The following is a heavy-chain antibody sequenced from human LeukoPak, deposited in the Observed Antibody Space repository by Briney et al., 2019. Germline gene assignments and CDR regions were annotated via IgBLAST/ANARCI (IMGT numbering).Heavy chain of an antibody. V-gene: IGHV3-23*01. CDR2: ISGSGRTT. CDR3: AKAERFSGTKTPDY. CDR1: GFTFTSYA. D-gene: IGHD5-12*01. J-gene: IGHJ4*02. Sequence: GGSLRLSCAVSGFTFTSYAMSWVRQAPGKGLEWVSAISGSGRTTYYADSVKGRFTISRDNSKNTLYLQMNSLRAEDTAVYYCAKAERFSGTKTPDYWGQGTPVIVSS.